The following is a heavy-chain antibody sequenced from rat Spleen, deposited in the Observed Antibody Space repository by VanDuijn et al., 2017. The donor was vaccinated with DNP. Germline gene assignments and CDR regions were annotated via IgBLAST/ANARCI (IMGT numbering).Heavy chain of an antibody. V-gene: IGHV5-7*01. CDR1: GLTFSDYS. Sequence: EVQLVESGGGLVQPGRSLKLSCVASGLTFSDYSMAWVRQAPKKGLEWVATITTSDGSTYYPDSVKGRCTISRDDAESSLYLQMNSLKSEDTATYYCARRDTFYYFDYWGQGVMVTVSS. CDR3: ARRDTFYYFDY. D-gene: IGHD2-2*01. J-gene: IGHJ2*01. CDR2: ITTSDGST.